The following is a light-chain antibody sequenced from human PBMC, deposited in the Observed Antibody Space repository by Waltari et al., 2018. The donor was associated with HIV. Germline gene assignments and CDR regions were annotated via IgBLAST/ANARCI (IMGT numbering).Light chain of an antibody. Sequence: QSVLTQPPSVSGAPGQTVTIHCTGTRSNIGARPHIDVHWYQQLPGTAPKLLIYGNNNRPSGVPDRFSGSKSGASASLAITGLQAEDEADYYCQSYDTRLSGSVFGGGTKLTVL. CDR2: GNN. V-gene: IGLV1-40*01. CDR3: QSYDTRLSGSV. J-gene: IGLJ3*02. CDR1: RSNIGARPHID.